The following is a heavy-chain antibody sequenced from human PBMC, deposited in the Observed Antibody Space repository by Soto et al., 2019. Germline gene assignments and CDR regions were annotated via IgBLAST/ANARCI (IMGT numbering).Heavy chain of an antibody. CDR2: IYWDDDK. CDR1: GGSVSSGDY. J-gene: IGHJ4*02. Sequence: LSLTCTVSGGSVSSGDYYWSWIRQPPGKGLEWLALIYWDDDKRYSPSLKNRLTVSKDTSTNRVVLTITNISPDDTGTYFCAHAGDFDLLSFDRWGPGTLVTVSS. V-gene: IGHV2-5*08. CDR3: AHAGDFDLLSFDR. D-gene: IGHD2-15*01.